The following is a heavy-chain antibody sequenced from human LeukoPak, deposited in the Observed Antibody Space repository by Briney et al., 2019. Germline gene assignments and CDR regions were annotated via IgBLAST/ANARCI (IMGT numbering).Heavy chain of an antibody. Sequence: PSETLSLTCTVSGGSISSYYWSWIRQPPGKGLEWIGSIYHSGSTYYNPSLKSRVTISVDTSKNQFSLKLSSVTAADTAVYYCASEVATTEFDYWGQGTLVTVSS. CDR2: IYHSGST. CDR1: GGSISSYY. J-gene: IGHJ4*02. CDR3: ASEVATTEFDY. V-gene: IGHV4-38-2*02. D-gene: IGHD5-12*01.